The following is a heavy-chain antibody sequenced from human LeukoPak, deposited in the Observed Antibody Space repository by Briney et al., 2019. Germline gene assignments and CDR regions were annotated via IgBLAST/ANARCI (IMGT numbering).Heavy chain of an antibody. V-gene: IGHV1-18*01. J-gene: IGHJ6*02. D-gene: IGHD1-7*01. Sequence: ASVKVSCKASGYTFTSYGISWVRQAPGQGLEWMGWISAYNGNTNYAQKFQGRVTITADESTSTAYMELSSLRSEDTAVYYCARPETKLELPYYYYYYGMDVWGQGTTVTVSS. CDR1: GYTFTSYG. CDR3: ARPETKLELPYYYYYYGMDV. CDR2: ISAYNGNT.